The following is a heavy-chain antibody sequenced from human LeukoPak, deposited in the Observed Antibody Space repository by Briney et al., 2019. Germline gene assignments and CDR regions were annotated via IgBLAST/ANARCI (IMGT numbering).Heavy chain of an antibody. Sequence: GESLKISCQGSGYNFTNYWIGRVRQTPGKGLEWMGIIYPGESDPRYSPSFQGQVTISADKSINTAYLRWGSLKAADTAMYYCARLGRYDVLTGPDYWGQGTLVTVSS. J-gene: IGHJ4*02. V-gene: IGHV5-51*01. CDR3: ARLGRYDVLTGPDY. CDR1: GYNFTNYW. CDR2: IYPGESDP. D-gene: IGHD3-9*01.